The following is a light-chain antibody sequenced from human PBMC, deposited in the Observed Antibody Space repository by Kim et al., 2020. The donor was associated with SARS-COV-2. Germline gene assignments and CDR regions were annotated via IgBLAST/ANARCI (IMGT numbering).Light chain of an antibody. CDR3: NSRDSNDNVV. J-gene: IGLJ2*01. CDR2: GKN. CDR1: SLRSYY. Sequence: SSELTQDTAVSVALGQTVRITCQGDSLRSYYATWYQQKPGQAPIVVIYGKNNRLSGIPDRFSGSSSGNTASLTITGTQAGDEADYYCNSRDSNDNVVFGG. V-gene: IGLV3-19*01.